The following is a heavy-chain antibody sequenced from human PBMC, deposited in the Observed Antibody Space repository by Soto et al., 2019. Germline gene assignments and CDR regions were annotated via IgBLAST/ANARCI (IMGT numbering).Heavy chain of an antibody. J-gene: IGHJ4*02. D-gene: IGHD5-12*01. Sequence: VQLVQSGGEVRKPGASVTVSCRASGYTFTKYGISWVRQAPGQGLEWMGWISADNDNTNYAQNLQGRVTMTTDTSTSTAYMQLRSLRSDDTDVYFCARGTSGYDYGLFDFWGQGTLVTVSS. V-gene: IGHV1-18*01. CDR1: GYTFTKYG. CDR2: ISADNDNT. CDR3: ARGTSGYDYGLFDF.